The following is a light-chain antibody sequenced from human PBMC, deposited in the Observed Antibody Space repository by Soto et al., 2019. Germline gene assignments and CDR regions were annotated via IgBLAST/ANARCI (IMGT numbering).Light chain of an antibody. CDR3: QQYSDLPMT. J-gene: IGKJ5*01. CDR1: QTVDNNY. V-gene: IGKV3-20*01. Sequence: EIVRTQFRGTLSLSPGERAILSWRTSQTVDNNYLAWCQTKPGQAPSPLIYGASRRATGIPDRFSGSASGTDSTLTTRRLEPEELAVSFCQQYSDLPMTFGKGTRLEIK. CDR2: GAS.